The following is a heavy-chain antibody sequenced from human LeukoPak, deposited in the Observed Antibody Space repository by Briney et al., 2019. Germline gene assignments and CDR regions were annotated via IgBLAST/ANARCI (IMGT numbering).Heavy chain of an antibody. CDR3: ATTRPYGTTWAGAFED. Sequence: GGSLRLSCAASEFTLSTHGLSWVRQAPGKRLEWVSTVTSRRGTHYTDSVQGRFITSRDNSENTFVLEMNSLRAEDTAVYYCATTRPYGTTWAGAFEDWGQGTPVTVSS. J-gene: IGHJ4*01. D-gene: IGHD6-19*01. V-gene: IGHV3-23*01. CDR2: VTSRRGT. CDR1: EFTLSTHG.